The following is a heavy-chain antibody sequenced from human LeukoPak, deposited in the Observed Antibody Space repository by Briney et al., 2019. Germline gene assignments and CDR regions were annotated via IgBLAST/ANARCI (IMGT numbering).Heavy chain of an antibody. CDR2: IYYSGST. V-gene: IGHV4-59*01. CDR3: ARVFHGDYYYYGMDV. CDR1: GGSISSYY. D-gene: IGHD4-17*01. J-gene: IGHJ6*02. Sequence: PSETLSLTCTVSGGSISSYYWSWIRQPPGKGLEWIGYIYYSGSTNYNPSLKSRVTISVDTSKNQFSLKLSSVTAADTAVYYCARVFHGDYYYYGMDVWGQGTTVTVSS.